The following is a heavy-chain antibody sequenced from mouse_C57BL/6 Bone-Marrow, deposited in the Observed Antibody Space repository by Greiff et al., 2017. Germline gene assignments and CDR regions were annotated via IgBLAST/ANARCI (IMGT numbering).Heavy chain of an antibody. Sequence: VQLQQSGAELMKPGASVKLSCKATGYKFTGYWIEWVKQRPGHGLEWIGEILPGSGSTNYNAKFKGKATFTADTSSNTAYMQLISRTTEDSAIYYCARSYDDDGNYFDYWGQGTTLTVSS. CDR1: GYKFTGYW. J-gene: IGHJ2*01. CDR2: ILPGSGST. CDR3: ARSYDDDGNYFDY. V-gene: IGHV1-9*01. D-gene: IGHD2-4*01.